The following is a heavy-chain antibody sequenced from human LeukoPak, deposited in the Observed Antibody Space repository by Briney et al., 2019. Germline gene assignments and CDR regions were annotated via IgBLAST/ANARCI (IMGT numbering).Heavy chain of an antibody. D-gene: IGHD5-12*01. Sequence: SETLSLTCAVYGDSFSGYYWSWIPQPPGKGLEWIEEINHSGSTNYNPSRKRRVTISVDTSKNQFSLQPSSVTAADTAAYYCGRGTRWLRFDYWGQGTLVTVSS. CDR2: INHSGST. V-gene: IGHV4-34*01. J-gene: IGHJ4*02. CDR3: GRGTRWLRFDY. CDR1: GDSFSGYY.